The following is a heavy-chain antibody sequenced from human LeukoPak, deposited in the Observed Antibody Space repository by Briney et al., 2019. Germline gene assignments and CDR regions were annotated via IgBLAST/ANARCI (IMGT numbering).Heavy chain of an antibody. J-gene: IGHJ4*02. D-gene: IGHD6-13*01. CDR2: ITKSGDQT. CDR1: GFTFSNSA. V-gene: IGHV3-23*01. CDR3: ARVDITPTGIKINFDY. Sequence: GGSLRLSCAASGFTFSNSALSWVRQAPGKGLEWVSTITKSGDQTHYADSVRGLFTISRDIFKNTLYLQMNSLRAEDTAVYYCARVDITPTGIKINFDYWGQGILVTVSA.